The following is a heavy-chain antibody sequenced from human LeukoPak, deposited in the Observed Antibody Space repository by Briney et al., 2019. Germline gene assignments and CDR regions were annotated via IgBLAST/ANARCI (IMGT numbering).Heavy chain of an antibody. V-gene: IGHV5-51*01. CDR2: IYPGDSDT. CDR1: GYSLTSSC. J-gene: IGHJ3*02. CDR3: ERRPTNDAFDI. Sequence: GESLKISSKGSGYSLTSSCIASVRQMPGKGLEWMGIIYPGDSDTRYSPSFQGQVTISADKSISTAYLQWSSLKASDTAMTYWERRPTNDAFDIWGQGTVVTVSS.